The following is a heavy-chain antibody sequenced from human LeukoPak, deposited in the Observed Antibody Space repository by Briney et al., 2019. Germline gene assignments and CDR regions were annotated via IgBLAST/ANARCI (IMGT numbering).Heavy chain of an antibody. CDR1: GFPFSSYA. J-gene: IGHJ4*02. V-gene: IGHV3-23*01. CDR3: AKVRAPSGWFNSDY. Sequence: GGSLRLSWAASGFPFSSYAMSWVRQAPGKGLEWVSSISDSGGSTYYSNSVKGRFTISRDNSKNTLYLQMNSLRVEDTAAYYCAKVRAPSGWFNSDYWGQGTLVTVSS. CDR2: ISDSGGST. D-gene: IGHD6-19*01.